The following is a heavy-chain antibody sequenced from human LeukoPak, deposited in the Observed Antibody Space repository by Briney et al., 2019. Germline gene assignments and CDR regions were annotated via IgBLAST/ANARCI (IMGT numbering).Heavy chain of an antibody. V-gene: IGHV4-30-4*01. J-gene: IGHJ4*02. D-gene: IGHD4-17*01. CDR1: GGSISSGDYY. Sequence: SETLSLTCTVSGGSISSGDYYWSWIRQPPGKGLEWIGYIYYSGSTYYNPSLKSRVTISVDTSKNQFSLKLSSVTAADTAVYYCARAGTVTTWDYWGQGTLVTVSS. CDR2: IYYSGST. CDR3: ARAGTVTTWDY.